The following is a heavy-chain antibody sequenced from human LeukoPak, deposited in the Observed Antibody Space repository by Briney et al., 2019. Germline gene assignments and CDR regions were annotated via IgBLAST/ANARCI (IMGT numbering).Heavy chain of an antibody. CDR3: ARHCCSGPAKRVFDI. D-gene: IGHD2-15*01. Sequence: SETLSLTCTVSGGSIISSDYHWGWVRQPPGKGLEWIGTISYSGNTDYNPSLRSRVTISVGTSNNQFSLRLGSVTAADTAVYHCARHCCSGPAKRVFDIWGQGTMVTVSS. V-gene: IGHV4-39*01. CDR2: ISYSGNT. CDR1: GGSIISSDYH. J-gene: IGHJ3*02.